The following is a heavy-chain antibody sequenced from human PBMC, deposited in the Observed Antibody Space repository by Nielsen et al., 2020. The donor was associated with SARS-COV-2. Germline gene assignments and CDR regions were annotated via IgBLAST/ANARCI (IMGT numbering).Heavy chain of an antibody. V-gene: IGHV4-39*01. CDR2: IYHSGRS. D-gene: IGHD5-24*01. CDR3: ARQMPTTLDS. J-gene: IGHJ4*02. CDR1: GGSISSSSYY. Sequence: SETLSLTCTVSGGSISSSSYYWGWIRQPPGKGLEWIGSIYHSGRSYYNPSLKSRVTISVDTSKNQFSLKLSSVTAADTAVYYCARQMPTTLDSWGQGTLFTVSS.